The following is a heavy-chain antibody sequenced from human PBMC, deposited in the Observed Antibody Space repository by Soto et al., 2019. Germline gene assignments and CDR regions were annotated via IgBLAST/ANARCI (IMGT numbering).Heavy chain of an antibody. D-gene: IGHD2-21*02. CDR3: ARAFCGGDCYSTYNWFDP. J-gene: IGHJ5*02. Sequence: SVKVSCKASGGTFSSYAISWVRQAPGQGLEWMGGIIPIFGTANYAQKFQGRVTITADESTSTAYMELSSLRSEDTAVYYCARAFCGGDCYSTYNWFDPWGQGTLVTVS. V-gene: IGHV1-69*13. CDR2: IIPIFGTA. CDR1: GGTFSSYA.